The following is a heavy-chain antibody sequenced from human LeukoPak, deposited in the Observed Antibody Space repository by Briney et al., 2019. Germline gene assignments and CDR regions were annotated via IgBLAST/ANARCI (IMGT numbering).Heavy chain of an antibody. V-gene: IGHV4-31*03. CDR3: ARDRVPTSWYPHTYGMDV. Sequence: SQTLSLTCTVSGGSISSGGYYWSWIRQHPGKGLEWIGYIYYSGSTYYNPSLKSRVTISVDTSKNQFSPKLSSVTAADTAVYYCARDRVPTSWYPHTYGMDVWGQGATVTVSS. D-gene: IGHD6-13*01. J-gene: IGHJ6*02. CDR1: GGSISSGGYY. CDR2: IYYSGST.